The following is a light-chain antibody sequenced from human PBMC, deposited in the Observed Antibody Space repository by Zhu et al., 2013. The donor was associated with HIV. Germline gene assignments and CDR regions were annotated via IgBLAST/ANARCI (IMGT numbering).Light chain of an antibody. CDR1: QDINRY. CDR2: AAS. Sequence: DIQVTQSPSTLSTSVGDRVTITCRASQDINRYLAWYQQKPGKPPKLLVYAASTTQSGVPSRFSATGSGTDFTLTITSLLSEDFATYYCQQYKTYPQTFGQGTRL. V-gene: IGKV1-9*01. CDR3: QQYKTYPQT. J-gene: IGKJ2*01.